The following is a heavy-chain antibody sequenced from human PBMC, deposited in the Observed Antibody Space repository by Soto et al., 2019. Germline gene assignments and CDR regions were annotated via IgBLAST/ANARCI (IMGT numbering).Heavy chain of an antibody. D-gene: IGHD4-4*01. Sequence: ASVKVSCKASGYTFTSYGISWVRQAPGQGLEWMGWISAYNGNTNYAQKLQGRVTMTTDTPTSTAYMELRSLRSDDTAVYYCASSTIVTTPDYCYGMDVSGQGTTLTVSS. J-gene: IGHJ6*02. V-gene: IGHV1-18*01. CDR1: GYTFTSYG. CDR3: ASSTIVTTPDYCYGMDV. CDR2: ISAYNGNT.